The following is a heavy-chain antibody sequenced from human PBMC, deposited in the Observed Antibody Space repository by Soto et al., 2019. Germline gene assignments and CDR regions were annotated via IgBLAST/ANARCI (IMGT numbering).Heavy chain of an antibody. V-gene: IGHV1-3*01. CDR1: GYSFTSYT. CDR2: INAANGDA. D-gene: IGHD2-15*01. Sequence: QVQLVQSGPEVKKPGASVKVSCKASGYSFTSYTLHWVRQAPGQRLEWMGWINAANGDAKHSQNFQGRVTITRDTSATTGYMELSCLRSEDTAVYSCARGYCSGGTCSSGWYLDLWGRGTLVTVSS. CDR3: ARGYCSGGTCSSGWYLDL. J-gene: IGHJ2*01.